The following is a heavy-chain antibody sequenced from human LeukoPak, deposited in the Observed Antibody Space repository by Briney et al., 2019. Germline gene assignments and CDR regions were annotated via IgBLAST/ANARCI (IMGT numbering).Heavy chain of an antibody. J-gene: IGHJ4*02. CDR2: IYYSGST. V-gene: IGHV4-61*01. Sequence: PSGTLSLTCTISGGSISGCSHYWSWIRQPPGKGLEWIGYIYYSGSTNYNPSLKSRVTISVDTSKNQFSLKLTSVTAADTAVYYCAAGVVGATPIDYWGQGTLVTVSS. CDR3: AAGVVGATPIDY. D-gene: IGHD1-26*01. CDR1: GGSISGCSHY.